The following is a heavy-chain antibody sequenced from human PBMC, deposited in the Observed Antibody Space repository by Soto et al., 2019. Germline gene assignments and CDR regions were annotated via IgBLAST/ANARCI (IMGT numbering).Heavy chain of an antibody. CDR3: AKDLRYGNTYYYYYTVDV. Sequence: QVQLVDSGGGVVQPGRSLRLSCAAYGFSFNHYCMHWVRQAPGKGLQWVARIAYEGSSKHYADSVKGRFTISRDTSKNPLFLQMNSLKAEDTAVYYCAKDLRYGNTYYYYYTVDVWGQGTTVTVSS. V-gene: IGHV3-30*18. D-gene: IGHD3-16*01. CDR2: IAYEGSSK. J-gene: IGHJ6*02. CDR1: GFSFNHYC.